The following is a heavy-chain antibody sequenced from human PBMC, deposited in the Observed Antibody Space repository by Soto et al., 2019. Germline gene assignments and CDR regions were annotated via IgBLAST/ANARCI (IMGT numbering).Heavy chain of an antibody. CDR2: IWYDGSNK. J-gene: IGHJ6*03. V-gene: IGHV3-33*01. CDR1: GFTFSSYG. D-gene: IGHD6-13*01. Sequence: GGSLRLSCAASGFTFSSYGMHWVRQAPGKGLEWVAVIWYDGSNKYYADSVKGRFTISRDNSKNTLYLQMNSLRAEDTAVYYCARIAAAGLGGISYYYYYMDVWGKGTTVTVSS. CDR3: ARIAAAGLGGISYYYYYMDV.